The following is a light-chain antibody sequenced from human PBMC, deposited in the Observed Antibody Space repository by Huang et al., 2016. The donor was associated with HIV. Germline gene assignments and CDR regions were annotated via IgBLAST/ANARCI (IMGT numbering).Light chain of an antibody. Sequence: DIVMTQSPDSLAVSLGERATINCKSSQNVLSNFNNKNYVAWYQKKPGQPPKLLIYWASTREAEVPARFSGSGSGTDFTLTITSLQAADVAVYYCQQYYAVPYTFGQGTKVEIK. V-gene: IGKV4-1*01. CDR2: WAS. CDR3: QQYYAVPYT. CDR1: QNVLSNFNNKNY. J-gene: IGKJ4*01.